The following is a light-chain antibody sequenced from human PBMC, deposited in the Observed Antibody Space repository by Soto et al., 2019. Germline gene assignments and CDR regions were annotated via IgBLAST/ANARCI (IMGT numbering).Light chain of an antibody. V-gene: IGKV3-20*01. CDR1: QSVSSRY. Sequence: EIVLTQSPGTLSLSPGERATLSCRASQSVSSRYLAWYQQKPGQAPRLLNYGASSKPTGIPDRFSGSGSGTDFTLTISRLEPEDFAVYYCQQYGSSPPYTFGQGTKLEIK. J-gene: IGKJ2*01. CDR2: GAS. CDR3: QQYGSSPPYT.